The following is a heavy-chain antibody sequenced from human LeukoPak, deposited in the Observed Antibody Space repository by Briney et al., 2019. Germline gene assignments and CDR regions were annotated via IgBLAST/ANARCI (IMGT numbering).Heavy chain of an antibody. CDR3: ATFYGGRP. Sequence: GGSLRLSCAASGFTFTNAWMSWVRQAPGKGLEWVGRIKSKNDGATTDYAAPVKGRFTISRDDSQNMLYLQMNSLKSEDTAVYYCATFYGGRPWGQGTLVTVSS. V-gene: IGHV3-15*01. CDR1: GFTFTNAW. D-gene: IGHD1-26*01. CDR2: IKSKNDGATT. J-gene: IGHJ5*02.